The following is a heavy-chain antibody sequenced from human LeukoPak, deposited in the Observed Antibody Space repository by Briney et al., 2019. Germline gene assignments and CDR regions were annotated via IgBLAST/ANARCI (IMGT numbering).Heavy chain of an antibody. V-gene: IGHV3-53*01. CDR2: IYSGGST. J-gene: IGHJ6*02. CDR3: ARDSPGDSSGYYYYYGMDV. Sequence: GGSLRLSCAASGFTVGSNYMSWVRQAPGKGLEWVSVIYSGGSTYYADSAKGRFTISRDNSKNTLYLQMNSLRAEDTAVYYCARDSPGDSSGYYYYYGMDVWGQGTTVTVSS. D-gene: IGHD3-22*01. CDR1: GFTVGSNY.